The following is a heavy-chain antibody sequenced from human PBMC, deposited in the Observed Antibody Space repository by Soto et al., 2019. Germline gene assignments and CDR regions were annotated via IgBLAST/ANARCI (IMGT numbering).Heavy chain of an antibody. V-gene: IGHV1-69*01. CDR1: GGSFNGYA. D-gene: IGHD3-22*01. CDR2: LTPISGAV. CDR3: ARHRLFYDSGSHSYVPYYFEN. J-gene: IGHJ4*02. Sequence: QVHLVQSGAEVKKPGSSVRVSCKASGGSFNGYAVTWVRQAPGRGLEWMGGLTPISGAVTYAKNFQGRVSVTADGSTTTAYLDLTSLTSEDTAIYFCARHRLFYDSGSHSYVPYYFENWGQGTLVSVSS.